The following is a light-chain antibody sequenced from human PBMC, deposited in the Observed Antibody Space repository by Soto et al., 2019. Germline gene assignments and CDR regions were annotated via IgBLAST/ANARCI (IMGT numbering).Light chain of an antibody. J-gene: IGLJ2*01. CDR1: SSNIGAGYD. CDR2: GNR. CDR3: QSYDSSLSGSV. Sequence: QSVLTQPPSVSGAPGQRVTISCTGSSSNIGAGYDVHWYQQLPGTAPKLLIHGNRNRPSGVPDRFPGSKSGTSASLAITGLQAEDEADYYCQSYDSSLSGSVFGGGTQLTVL. V-gene: IGLV1-40*01.